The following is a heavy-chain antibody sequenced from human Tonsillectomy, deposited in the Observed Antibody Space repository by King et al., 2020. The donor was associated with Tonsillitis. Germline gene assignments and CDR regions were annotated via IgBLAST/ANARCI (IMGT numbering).Heavy chain of an antibody. V-gene: IGHV3-23*04. CDR2: ISGSGGTT. J-gene: IGHJ4*02. D-gene: IGHD3-10*01. CDR3: AKEGSNLWVGYYFDY. CDR1: GFTFSSYA. Sequence: EVQLVESGGGLVQPGGSPRLSCAASGFTFSSYAMTWVRQAPGKGLEWVSSISGSGGTTYYAASVKGRFTISRDNSKNTLYLQMNSLRAEDTAVYYCAKEGSNLWVGYYFDYWGQGTLVTVSS.